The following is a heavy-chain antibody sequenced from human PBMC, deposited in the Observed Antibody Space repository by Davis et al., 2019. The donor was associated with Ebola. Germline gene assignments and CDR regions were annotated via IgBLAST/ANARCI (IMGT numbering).Heavy chain of an antibody. J-gene: IGHJ6*02. V-gene: IGHV3-30*18. Sequence: GESLKISCAASGFIFSRHGMHWVRQAPGKGLEWLAVISDDGSNEYYADSVEGRFTISRDNPKKTLYLQVNSLRAEDTAMYYCAKDRCSSRRCQDFYYGMDVWGQGTTVTVSS. D-gene: IGHD2-2*01. CDR3: AKDRCSSRRCQDFYYGMDV. CDR1: GFIFSRHG. CDR2: ISDDGSNE.